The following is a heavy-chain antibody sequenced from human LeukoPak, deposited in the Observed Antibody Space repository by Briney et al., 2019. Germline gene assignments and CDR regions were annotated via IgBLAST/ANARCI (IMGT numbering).Heavy chain of an antibody. CDR1: GFTFDDYT. CDR2: ISWDGGST. J-gene: IGHJ3*02. Sequence: PGGSLRLSCAASGFTFDDYTMHWVRQAPGKGLEWVSLISWDGGSTYYADSVKGRFTISRDNSKNSLYLQMNSLRTEDTALYYCVTKYQLPDNDAFDIWGQGTMVTVSS. D-gene: IGHD2-2*01. V-gene: IGHV3-43*01. CDR3: VTKYQLPDNDAFDI.